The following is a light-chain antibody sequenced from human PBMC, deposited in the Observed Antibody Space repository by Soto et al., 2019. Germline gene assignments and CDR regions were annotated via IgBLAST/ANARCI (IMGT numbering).Light chain of an antibody. CDR3: QLRSALPYT. CDR1: QSVSRY. J-gene: IGKJ2*01. V-gene: IGKV3-11*01. Sequence: DIVMTQSPATLSLSPGERVTLSCSTSQSVSRYLAWYRQKPGQAPRLLIHDVSNRATDIPARFSGSGSGTHFTLTISSLEPADFATYCCQLRSALPYTFGQGIKLEI. CDR2: DVS.